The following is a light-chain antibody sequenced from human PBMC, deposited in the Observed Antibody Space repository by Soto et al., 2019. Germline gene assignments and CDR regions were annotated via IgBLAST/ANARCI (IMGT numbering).Light chain of an antibody. CDR3: AAWNDRPYLWV. J-gene: IGLJ3*02. CDR2: RDN. Sequence: QSVLTQPPSASGTPGQRVSISCSGSSSNIGSNAVHWYQQFPGTAPRLLIYRDNQRPSGVPDRFSGSKSGTSASLVIGGLQSEDEADYYCAAWNDRPYLWVFGGGTKLTVL. CDR1: SSNIGSNA. V-gene: IGLV1-44*01.